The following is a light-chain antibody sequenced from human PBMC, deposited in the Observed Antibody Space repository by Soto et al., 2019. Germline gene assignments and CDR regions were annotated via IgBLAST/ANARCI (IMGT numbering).Light chain of an antibody. V-gene: IGLV2-18*01. J-gene: IGLJ2*01. Sequence: QSALTQPPSVSGSPGQSVTISCTGTSSDLDSNNRVSWYQQPPGAAPKVLIYEVSNRPSGVPDRFSGSKSGNTASLAISGLQAEDEAEYFCSLYTNNNTVLFGGGTKLTVL. CDR3: SLYTNNNTVL. CDR1: SSDLDSNNR. CDR2: EVS.